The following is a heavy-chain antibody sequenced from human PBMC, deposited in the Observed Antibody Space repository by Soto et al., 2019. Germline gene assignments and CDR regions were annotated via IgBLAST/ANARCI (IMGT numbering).Heavy chain of an antibody. CDR3: ARTDTAMVIGYYYYGMDV. D-gene: IGHD5-18*01. V-gene: IGHV1-69*13. CDR2: IIPIFGTA. Sequence: SVKVSCKASGGTFSSYAISWVRQAPGQGLEWMGGIIPIFGTANYAQKFQGRVTITADESTSTAYMELSSLRSEDTAVYYCARTDTAMVIGYYYYGMDVWGQGPRSPSP. J-gene: IGHJ6*02. CDR1: GGTFSSYA.